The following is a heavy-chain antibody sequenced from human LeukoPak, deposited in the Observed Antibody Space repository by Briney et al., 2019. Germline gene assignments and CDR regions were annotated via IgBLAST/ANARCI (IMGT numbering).Heavy chain of an antibody. CDR2: VSWDGGKT. Sequence: GGSLRLSCAASGFTFDEYTMHWVRRAPGKGLEWVSLVSWDGGKTYYADSVKGRFTISRDNAKNSLYLQMNSLRAEDTAVYYCARDQRYCSSSSCPWEPFDYWGQGTLVTVSS. D-gene: IGHD2-2*01. CDR3: ARDQRYCSSSSCPWEPFDY. J-gene: IGHJ4*02. V-gene: IGHV3-43*01. CDR1: GFTFDEYT.